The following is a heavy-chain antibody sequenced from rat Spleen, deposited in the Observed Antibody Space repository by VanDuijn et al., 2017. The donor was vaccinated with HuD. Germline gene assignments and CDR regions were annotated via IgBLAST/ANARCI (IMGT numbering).Heavy chain of an antibody. CDR2: ITTGGGYT. Sequence: EVQLVESGGGLVQPGRSLKLSCAASGFTFSTYYMAWVRQAPTKGLEWVASITTGGGYTYYRDSVKGRVTISRDNAKSTLYLQMDSLRSEDTATYYCTTRLIYTADYYHEDWFAYWGQGTLVTVSS. V-gene: IGHV5-25*01. D-gene: IGHD1-6*01. J-gene: IGHJ3*01. CDR3: TTRLIYTADYYHEDWFAY. CDR1: GFTFSTYY.